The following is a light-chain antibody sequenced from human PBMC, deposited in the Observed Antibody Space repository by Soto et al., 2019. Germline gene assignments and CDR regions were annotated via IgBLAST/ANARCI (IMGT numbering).Light chain of an antibody. CDR2: GAS. CDR3: KQYNNWPRT. V-gene: IGKV3-15*01. CDR1: QSVSSN. J-gene: IGKJ1*01. Sequence: EIVMTQSPATLSVSPGERATLSCRASQSVSSNLAWYQQKPGQAPRLLIYGASTRATGIPARFSGSGSGTEFTLTISSLQSEDFAVYYCKQYNNWPRTFRQGTKVEIK.